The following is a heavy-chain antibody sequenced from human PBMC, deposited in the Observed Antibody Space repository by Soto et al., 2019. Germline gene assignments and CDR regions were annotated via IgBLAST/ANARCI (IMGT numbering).Heavy chain of an antibody. J-gene: IGHJ3*02. V-gene: IGHV1-69*06. D-gene: IGHD6-6*01. Sequence: QVQLVQSGAEVKKPGSSVKVSCKASGGTLSIYGSSWVRQAPGQGLEWMGGTIPIFGTPNYAQKFQGRVTITADKSTSTAYMELSSRRSDDTAVYYCASPYTSSFAFDIWGQGTVVTVSS. CDR2: TIPIFGTP. CDR1: GGTLSIYG. CDR3: ASPYTSSFAFDI.